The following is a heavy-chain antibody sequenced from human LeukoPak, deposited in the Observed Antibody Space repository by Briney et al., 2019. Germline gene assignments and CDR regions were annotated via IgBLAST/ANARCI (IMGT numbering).Heavy chain of an antibody. CDR1: GGSISSGGYS. CDR2: IYHSGGT. D-gene: IGHD1-26*01. J-gene: IGHJ4*02. Sequence: SETLSLTCAVSGGSISSGGYSWSWIRQPPGKGLEWIGYIYHSGGTYYNPSLKSRVTISVDGSKKQFSLKLSSVTAADTAVYYCARGPYSGSYYFDYWGQGTQVTVSS. V-gene: IGHV4-30-2*01. CDR3: ARGPYSGSYYFDY.